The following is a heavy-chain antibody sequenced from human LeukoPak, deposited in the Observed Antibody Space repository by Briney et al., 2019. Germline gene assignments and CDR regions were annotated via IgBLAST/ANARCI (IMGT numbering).Heavy chain of an antibody. J-gene: IGHJ3*02. CDR3: ASWLRGVIGAFDI. Sequence: VASVKVSCKASGGTFSSYAISWVRQAPGQGLEWMGGIIPIFGTANYAQKFQGRVTITADKSTSTAYMELRSLRSDDTAVYYCASWLRGVIGAFDIWGQGTMVTVSS. CDR1: GGTFSSYA. D-gene: IGHD3-10*01. V-gene: IGHV1-69*06. CDR2: IIPIFGTA.